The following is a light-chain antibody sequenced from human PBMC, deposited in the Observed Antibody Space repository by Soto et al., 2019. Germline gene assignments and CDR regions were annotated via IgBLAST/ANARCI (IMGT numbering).Light chain of an antibody. CDR2: GAS. CDR1: QTVRNN. V-gene: IGKV3-15*01. CDR3: QQYDNWPRT. Sequence: EFVLTQSPGTLSLSPRERATLCFRASQTVRNNYLAWYQQKPGQAPRLLIYGASTRATGIPARFSGSGSGTEFTLTISSLQSEDFAVYYCQQYDNWPRTFGQGTKVDIK. J-gene: IGKJ1*01.